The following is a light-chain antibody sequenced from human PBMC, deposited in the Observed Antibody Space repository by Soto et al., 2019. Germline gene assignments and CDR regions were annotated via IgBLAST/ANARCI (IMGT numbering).Light chain of an antibody. CDR1: SSDVGGRNF. V-gene: IGLV2-11*01. Sequence: QSVLTQPRSVSGSPGQSVTISCTGTSSDVGGRNFVSWYQQHPGKAPKVMIYDVNKRPSGVPDRFSGSKSGNTASPTISGLQAEDEADYYCCSYAGSYTWVFGGGTKLTVL. CDR3: CSYAGSYTWV. CDR2: DVN. J-gene: IGLJ3*02.